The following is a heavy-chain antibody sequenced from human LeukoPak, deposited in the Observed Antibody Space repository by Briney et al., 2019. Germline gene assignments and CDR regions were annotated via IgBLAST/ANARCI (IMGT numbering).Heavy chain of an antibody. CDR1: GYTFTSYY. Sequence: ASVKVSCKASGYTFTSYYMHWVRQAPGQGLEWMGWISAYNGNTNYAQKLQGRVTMTTDTSTSTAYMELRSLRSDDTAVYYCAREEVVPAAMYLIGYYYYGMDVWGQGTTVTVSS. CDR3: AREEVVPAAMYLIGYYYYGMDV. J-gene: IGHJ6*02. V-gene: IGHV1-18*04. CDR2: ISAYNGNT. D-gene: IGHD2-2*01.